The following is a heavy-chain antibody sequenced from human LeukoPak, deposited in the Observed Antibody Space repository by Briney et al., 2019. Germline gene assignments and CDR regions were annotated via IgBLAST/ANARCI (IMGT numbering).Heavy chain of an antibody. CDR3: ARDPRI. Sequence: GGSLRLSCAASGFTFRSYWMSWVRQVPGKGLEWLANIRQDGSEKYYVDSVKGRFTISRDNAKNSLYLEMNSLRVDDTAVYYCARDPRIWGQGTMVTVSS. CDR1: GFTFRSYW. CDR2: IRQDGSEK. V-gene: IGHV3-7*04. J-gene: IGHJ3*02.